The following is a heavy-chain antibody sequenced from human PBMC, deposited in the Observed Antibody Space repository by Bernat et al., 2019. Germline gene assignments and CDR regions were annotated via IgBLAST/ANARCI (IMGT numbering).Heavy chain of an antibody. J-gene: IGHJ6*02. D-gene: IGHD5/OR15-5a*01. CDR1: GFTFSDYG. CDR3: ARDLFVSYYYYGMDV. Sequence: QVQLVESGGSVVQPGGSLRLSCAASGFTFSDYGMHWVRQAPGLGLEWVAFISFHGTIKYHADSVKGRVTISRDNPKNELYLKMDSLRAEDTAVYYCARDLFVSYYYYGMDVWGQGTTVTVSS. V-gene: IGHV3-30-3*01. CDR2: ISFHGTIK.